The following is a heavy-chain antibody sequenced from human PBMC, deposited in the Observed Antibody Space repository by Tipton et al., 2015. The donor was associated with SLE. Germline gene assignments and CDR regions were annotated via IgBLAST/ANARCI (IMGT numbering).Heavy chain of an antibody. CDR3: ASSGWYTVGAFDI. CDR1: GFTFSDYY. D-gene: IGHD6-19*01. Sequence: GSLRLSCAASGFTFSDYYMSWIRQAPGKGLEWVSYISSSSSYTNYADSVKGRFTISRDNAKNSLYLQMNSLRAEDTAVYYCASSGWYTVGAFDIWGQGTMVTVSS. V-gene: IGHV3-11*06. J-gene: IGHJ3*02. CDR2: ISSSSSYT.